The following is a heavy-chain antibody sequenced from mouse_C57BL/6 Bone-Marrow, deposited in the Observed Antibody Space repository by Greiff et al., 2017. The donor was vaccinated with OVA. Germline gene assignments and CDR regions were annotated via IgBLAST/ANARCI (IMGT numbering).Heavy chain of an antibody. J-gene: IGHJ4*01. Sequence: QVQLKQSGAELARPGASVKLSCKASGYTFTSYGISWVKQRTGQGLEWIGEIYPRSGNTYYNEKFKGKATLTADKSSSTAYMELRSLTSEDSAVYVCARPRSYAMDYWGQGTSVTVSS. CDR3: ARPRSYAMDY. CDR1: GYTFTSYG. V-gene: IGHV1-81*01. CDR2: IYPRSGNT.